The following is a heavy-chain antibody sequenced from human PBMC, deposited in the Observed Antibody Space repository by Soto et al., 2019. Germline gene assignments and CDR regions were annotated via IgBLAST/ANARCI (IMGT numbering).Heavy chain of an antibody. CDR2: IYYSGST. Sequence: QVQLQESGPGLVKPSQTLSLTCTVSGGSISSGGYHWSWIRQHPGKGLEWIGYIYYSGSTYYNPSLNIRVTKSVDTSKNPFSLKLSAVTAADTAVYYCARGVQHWGQGTLVTVSS. CDR1: GGSISSGGYH. J-gene: IGHJ1*01. CDR3: ARGVQH. V-gene: IGHV4-31*03.